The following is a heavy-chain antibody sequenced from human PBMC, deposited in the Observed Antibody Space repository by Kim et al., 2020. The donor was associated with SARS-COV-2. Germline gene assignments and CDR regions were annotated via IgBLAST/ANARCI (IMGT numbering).Heavy chain of an antibody. Sequence: GGSLRLSCAASGFTFSSYEMNWVRQAPGKGLEWVSYISSSGSTIYYADSVKGRFTISRDNAKNSLYLQMNSLRAEDTAVYYCARDEWDSSGYRSDYWGQGTLVTVSS. V-gene: IGHV3-48*03. CDR2: ISSSGSTI. J-gene: IGHJ4*02. CDR1: GFTFSSYE. CDR3: ARDEWDSSGYRSDY. D-gene: IGHD3-22*01.